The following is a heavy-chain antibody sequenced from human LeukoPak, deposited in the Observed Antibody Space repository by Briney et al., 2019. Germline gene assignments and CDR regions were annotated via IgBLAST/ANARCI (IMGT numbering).Heavy chain of an antibody. CDR1: GFTFSSYI. Sequence: GGSLRLSCAASGFTFSSYIMNWVRQAPGKGLEWVTLIWYDGSKKWYADSVKGRFTISRDSAKKTLYLQMNSLRAEDTAVYFCARDRAMVWGKEWYFNFWGRGTLVTVSS. CDR2: IWYDGSKK. CDR3: ARDRAMVWGKEWYFNF. J-gene: IGHJ2*01. V-gene: IGHV3-33*08. D-gene: IGHD3-10*01.